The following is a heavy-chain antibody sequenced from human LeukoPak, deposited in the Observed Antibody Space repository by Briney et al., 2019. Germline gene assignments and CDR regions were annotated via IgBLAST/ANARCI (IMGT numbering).Heavy chain of an antibody. CDR1: GITFSNYN. J-gene: IGHJ4*02. CDR2: ITSSSSYT. CDR3: TTANRGSGGD. V-gene: IGHV3-21*03. D-gene: IGHD6-19*01. Sequence: GGSLRLSCAAPGITFSNYNMNWVRQAPGKGLEWISAITSSSSYTFYADSVKGRFTISRDNAQNSLYLQMNSLKTEDTAVYYCTTANRGSGGDWGQGTLVTVSS.